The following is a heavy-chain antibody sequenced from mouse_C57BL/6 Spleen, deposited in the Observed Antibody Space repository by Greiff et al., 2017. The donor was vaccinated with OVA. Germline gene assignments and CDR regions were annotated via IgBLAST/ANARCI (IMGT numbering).Heavy chain of an antibody. J-gene: IGHJ4*01. D-gene: IGHD1-1*01. CDR3: ARDDGSSSCAMDY. V-gene: IGHV3-6*01. Sequence: EVKLVESGPGLVKPSQSLSLTCSVTGYSITSGYYWNWIRQFPGNKLEWMGYISYDGSNNYNPSLKNRISITRDTSKNQFFLKLNSVTTEDTATYYCARDDGSSSCAMDYWGQGTSVTVSS. CDR1: GYSITSGYY. CDR2: ISYDGSN.